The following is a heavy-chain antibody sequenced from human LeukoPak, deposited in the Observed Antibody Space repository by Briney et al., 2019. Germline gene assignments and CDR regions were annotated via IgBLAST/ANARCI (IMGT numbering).Heavy chain of an antibody. CDR3: AREDGGDYRIDY. CDR1: GFTFSSYE. V-gene: IGHV3-48*03. J-gene: IGHJ4*02. Sequence: GASLRLSCAASGFTFSSYEMNWVRQAPGKGLEWVSYISSSGSTMYYADSVKGRFTISRDNAKNSLYLQMNSLRAEDTAVYYCAREDGGDYRIDYWGQGTLVTASS. CDR2: ISSSGSTM. D-gene: IGHD4-17*01.